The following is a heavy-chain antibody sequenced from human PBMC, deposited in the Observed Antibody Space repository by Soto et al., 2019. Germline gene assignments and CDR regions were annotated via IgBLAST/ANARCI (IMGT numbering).Heavy chain of an antibody. Sequence: ASVKVSCKASGYTFTSYCISWVRQAPGQGLEWLGWISAYNGNTNYAQKLQGRVTMTTDTSTSTAYMELRSLRSDDTAVYYCARAYYDFWSGYSSYYYGMDVWGQGTTVTVSS. D-gene: IGHD3-3*01. CDR1: GYTFTSYC. CDR3: ARAYYDFWSGYSSYYYGMDV. CDR2: ISAYNGNT. V-gene: IGHV1-18*01. J-gene: IGHJ6*02.